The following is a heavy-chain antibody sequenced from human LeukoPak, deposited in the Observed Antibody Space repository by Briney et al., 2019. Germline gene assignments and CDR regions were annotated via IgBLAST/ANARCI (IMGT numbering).Heavy chain of an antibody. V-gene: IGHV1-69*05. CDR2: IMPIFGTA. J-gene: IGHJ4*02. Sequence: SVKVSCKASGVTFSSYAISWVRQAPGQGLEWMGRIMPIFGTANYAQKFQGRVTITTDESTSTAYMELSSLRSEDTAVYYCARDAGYSSGWDYWGQGTLVTVSS. CDR3: ARDAGYSSGWDY. CDR1: GVTFSSYA. D-gene: IGHD6-19*01.